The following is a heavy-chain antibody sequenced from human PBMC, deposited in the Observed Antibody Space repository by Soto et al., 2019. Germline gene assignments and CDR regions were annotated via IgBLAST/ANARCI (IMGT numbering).Heavy chain of an antibody. CDR1: GYTFKTYG. CDR3: ARSYSYGSYWYFDY. V-gene: IGHV1-18*04. Sequence: ASVKVSCKTSGYTFKTYGITWVRQAPGQGLEWMGWIIVHNGNTHYAEKFRGRVTMTTDTSTNTAYMELWGLGNDDTAVYYCARSYSYGSYWYFDYWGQGTKVTVSS. CDR2: IIVHNGNT. J-gene: IGHJ4*02. D-gene: IGHD3-10*01.